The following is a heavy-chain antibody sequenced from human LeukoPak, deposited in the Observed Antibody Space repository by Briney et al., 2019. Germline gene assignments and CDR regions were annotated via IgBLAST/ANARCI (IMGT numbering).Heavy chain of an antibody. CDR2: IYYSEST. J-gene: IGHJ4*02. D-gene: IGHD2/OR15-2a*01. V-gene: IGHV4-59*01. CDR1: GFTFSSYA. CDR3: ARGRCRNSGCRPYFDY. Sequence: GSLRLSCAASGFTFSSYAMSWVRQAPGKGLEWIGYIYYSESTNYNPSLKRRVTISTDTSKSQFSLNLRSVTAEDTGIYYCARGRCRNSGCRPYFDYWGQGTQVTVSS.